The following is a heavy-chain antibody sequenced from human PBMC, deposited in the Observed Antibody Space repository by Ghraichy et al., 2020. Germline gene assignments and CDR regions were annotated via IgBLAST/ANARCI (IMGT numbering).Heavy chain of an antibody. Sequence: GGSLRLSCAASGFTFSSYGMHWVRQAPGKGLEWVAVIWYDGSNKYYADSVKGRFTISRDNSKNTLYLQMNSLRAEDTAVYYCARERYFDWELNAMNAFDIWGQGTMVTVSS. V-gene: IGHV3-33*01. J-gene: IGHJ3*02. CDR1: GFTFSSYG. D-gene: IGHD3-9*01. CDR3: ARERYFDWELNAMNAFDI. CDR2: IWYDGSNK.